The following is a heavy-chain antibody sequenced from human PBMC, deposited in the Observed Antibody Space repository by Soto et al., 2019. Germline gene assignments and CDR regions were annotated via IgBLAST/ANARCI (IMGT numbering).Heavy chain of an antibody. CDR2: ISTDNGDT. CDR1: GYIFTEYG. Sequence: QVQLVQSGPEVKKPGASVKVSCKASGYIFTEYGLSWVRQAPGQGLEWLGWISTDNGDTNYAQRLRGRVSMTTDTSTSTAYMELRRLSSDATATSYWARVTLGAWGQGTMVTVSS. J-gene: IGHJ3*01. CDR3: ARVTLGA. V-gene: IGHV1-18*01.